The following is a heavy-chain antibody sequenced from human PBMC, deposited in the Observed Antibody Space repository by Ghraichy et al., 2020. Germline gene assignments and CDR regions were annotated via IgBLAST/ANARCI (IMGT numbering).Heavy chain of an antibody. V-gene: IGHV1-46*01. J-gene: IGHJ4*02. CDR2: INPSGDST. D-gene: IGHD7-27*01. CDR1: GYTFTSYY. Sequence: ASVKVSCKASGYTFTSYYIHWVRQAPGQGLEWMGLINPSGDSTTYAQKFQGRVTMTRDTSTSTVYMELGSLRSEDTAVYYCAREPRINWGFDYWGQGTLVTVSS. CDR3: AREPRINWGFDY.